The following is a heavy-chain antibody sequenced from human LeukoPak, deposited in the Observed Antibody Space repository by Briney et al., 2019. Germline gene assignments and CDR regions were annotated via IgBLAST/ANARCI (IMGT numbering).Heavy chain of an antibody. CDR1: GVSFSGYY. V-gene: IGHV4-34*01. D-gene: IGHD2-2*01. Sequence: SETLSLTCAVYGVSFSGYYWSWIRQPPGKGLEWIGEINHSGSTNYNPSLKSRVTISVHTSKNQFSLKLSSVTAADTAVYYCARVIVVVPAAYPNWFDPWGQGTLVTVSS. CDR3: ARVIVVVPAAYPNWFDP. J-gene: IGHJ5*02. CDR2: INHSGST.